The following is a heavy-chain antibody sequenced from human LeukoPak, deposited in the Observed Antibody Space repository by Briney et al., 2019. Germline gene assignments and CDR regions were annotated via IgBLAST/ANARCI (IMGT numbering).Heavy chain of an antibody. D-gene: IGHD1-26*01. J-gene: IGHJ4*02. CDR2: IYYSGST. CDR1: GGSISSSSYY. V-gene: IGHV4-39*07. Sequence: SETLSLTCTVSGGSISSSSYYWGWIRQPPGKGLEWIGSIYYSGSTYYNPSLKSRVTISVDTSKNQFSLKLSSVTAADTAVYYCATGPSGSFHYWGQGTLVTVSS. CDR3: ATGPSGSFHY.